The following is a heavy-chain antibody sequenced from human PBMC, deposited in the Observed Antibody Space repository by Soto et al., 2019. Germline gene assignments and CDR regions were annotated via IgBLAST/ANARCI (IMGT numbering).Heavy chain of an antibody. V-gene: IGHV4-39*01. CDR1: GGSISSSSYY. J-gene: IGHJ6*03. D-gene: IGHD2-21*02. Sequence: SETLSLTCTVSGGSISSSSYYWGWIRQPPGKGLEWIGSIYYSGSTYYNPSLKSRVTISVDTSKNQFSLKLSSVTAADTAVYYCARSGLGFKLLDWNPNYYYMDVWGKGTTVTVSS. CDR3: ARSGLGFKLLDWNPNYYYMDV. CDR2: IYYSGST.